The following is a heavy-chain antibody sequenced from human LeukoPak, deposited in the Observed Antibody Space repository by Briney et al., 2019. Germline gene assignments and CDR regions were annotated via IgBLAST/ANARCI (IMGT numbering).Heavy chain of an antibody. V-gene: IGHV4-34*01. CDR2: INHSGSA. J-gene: IGHJ4*02. CDR1: GGSFSGYY. CDR3: ARGQGTVTTH. Sequence: TSETLSLTCAVYGGSFSGYYWSWIRQPPGKGLEWIGEINHSGSANYNPSLKSRVTISLDTSKNQFSLKVSSVTAADTAVYYCARGQGTVTTHWGQGTLVTVSS. D-gene: IGHD4-17*01.